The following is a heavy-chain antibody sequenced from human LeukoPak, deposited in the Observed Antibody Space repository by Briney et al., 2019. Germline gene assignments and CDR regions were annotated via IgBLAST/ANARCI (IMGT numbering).Heavy chain of an antibody. CDR1: GGSISRYY. D-gene: IGHD4-17*01. CDR2: IYYSGST. J-gene: IGHJ3*02. V-gene: IGHV4-59*08. CDR3: ARQAVTSAWAFDI. Sequence: SETLSLTRTVSGGSISRYYWSWIRPPPGKGLEWIGYIYYSGSTNYNPSLKSRVTISVDTSKNQFSLKLSSVTAADTAVYYCARQAVTSAWAFDIWGQGTMVTVSS.